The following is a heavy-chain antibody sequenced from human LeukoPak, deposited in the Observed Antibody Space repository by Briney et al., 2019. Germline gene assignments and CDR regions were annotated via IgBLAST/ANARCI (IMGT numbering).Heavy chain of an antibody. CDR3: AKDLYWVSGGGGFQH. V-gene: IGHV3-23*01. D-gene: IGHD2-15*01. CDR2: ISGSGGST. J-gene: IGHJ1*01. CDR1: AFTISSYA. Sequence: PGGSLRLSCAASAFTISSYAMNWVRQAPGKGLEWVSAISGSGGSTYYADSVKGRFTISRDNSKNTLYLQMNSLRAEDTAVYYCAKDLYWVSGGGGFQHWGQGTLVTVSS.